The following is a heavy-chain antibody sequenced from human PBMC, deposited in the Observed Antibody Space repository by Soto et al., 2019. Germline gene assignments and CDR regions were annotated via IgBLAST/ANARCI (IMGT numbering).Heavy chain of an antibody. CDR1: VGSIITYW. Sequence: SETLSLTCTFSVGSIITYWWSWIRQPPRKGLEWIGYIYYSGSTNYNPSLKSRVTISVDTSKNQFSLKLTSVTAADTAVYYCARSRGSTRSFDYWGQGTLVTVSS. CDR2: IYYSGST. J-gene: IGHJ4*02. V-gene: IGHV4-59*01. D-gene: IGHD2-15*01. CDR3: ARSRGSTRSFDY.